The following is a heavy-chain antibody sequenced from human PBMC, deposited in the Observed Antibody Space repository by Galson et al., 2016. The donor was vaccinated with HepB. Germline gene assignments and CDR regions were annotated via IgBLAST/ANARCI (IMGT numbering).Heavy chain of an antibody. CDR1: GFNFRMYA. V-gene: IGHV3-23*01. CDR2: ISGSGEST. Sequence: SLRLSCAVSGFNFRMYAMSWVRQAPGRGLEWVSTISGSGESTCYADSMKGRFTISRDNSNKTLFLHMNSLRPEDTAVYYCAKGGGVLSSLPPDYYYY. D-gene: IGHD2-8*02. CDR3: AKGGGVLSSLPPDYYYY. J-gene: IGHJ6*01.